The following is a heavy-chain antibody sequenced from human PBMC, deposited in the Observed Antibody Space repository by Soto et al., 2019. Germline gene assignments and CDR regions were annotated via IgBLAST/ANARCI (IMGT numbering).Heavy chain of an antibody. CDR1: GGSFSGYY. V-gene: IGHV4-34*01. J-gene: IGHJ4*02. Sequence: QVHLQQWGAGLLKPSETLSLTCAVYGGSFSGYYWSWIRQPPGKGLEWIGEINHSTSTNYNPSLKSRVTISIDTSKNQFSLPLSSVTAADTAVYYCTRDCLTGGDSYPTDWGQGTLVTVSS. CDR2: INHSTST. CDR3: TRDCLTGGDSYPTD. D-gene: IGHD2-21*02.